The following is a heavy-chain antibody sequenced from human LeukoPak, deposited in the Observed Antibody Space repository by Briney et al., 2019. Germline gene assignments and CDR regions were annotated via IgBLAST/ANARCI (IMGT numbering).Heavy chain of an antibody. J-gene: IGHJ6*03. Sequence: GASVKVSCKASGYTFTSYGISWVRQAPGQGLEWMGWISAYNGNTNYAQKLQGRVTMTTDTSTSTAYMELRRLRSDDTAVYYCARGVLWFGELSWYYYYMDVWGKGTTVTISS. V-gene: IGHV1-18*01. D-gene: IGHD3-10*01. CDR1: GYTFTSYG. CDR3: ARGVLWFGELSWYYYYMDV. CDR2: ISAYNGNT.